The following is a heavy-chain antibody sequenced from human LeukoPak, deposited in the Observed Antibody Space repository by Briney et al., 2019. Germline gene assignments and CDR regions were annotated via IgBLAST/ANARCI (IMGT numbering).Heavy chain of an antibody. CDR3: ARVVTWWEYCTNGVCSNLPHSYYYYMDV. Sequence: GASVKVSCKASGYTFTSYGISWVRQAPGQGLEWMGWISAYNGNTNYAQKLQGRVTMTTDTSTSTAYMELRSLRSDDTAVYYCARVVTWWEYCTNGVCSNLPHSYYYYMDVWGKGTTVTVSS. J-gene: IGHJ6*03. CDR1: GYTFTSYG. CDR2: ISAYNGNT. D-gene: IGHD2-8*01. V-gene: IGHV1-18*01.